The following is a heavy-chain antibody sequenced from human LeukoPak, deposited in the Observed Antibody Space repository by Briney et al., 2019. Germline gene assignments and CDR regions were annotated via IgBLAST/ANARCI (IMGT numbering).Heavy chain of an antibody. Sequence: TGGSLRLSCAASGFTFSKAWMSWVRQAPGKGLEWVGRIKSKTDGGTTDYAAPVKGRFTISRDDSKNTLYLQMNSLKHEDTAVYYCTAVLRYFDWLLYWGQGTLVTVSS. D-gene: IGHD3-9*01. CDR2: IKSKTDGGTT. CDR3: TAVLRYFDWLLY. J-gene: IGHJ4*02. CDR1: GFTFSKAW. V-gene: IGHV3-15*01.